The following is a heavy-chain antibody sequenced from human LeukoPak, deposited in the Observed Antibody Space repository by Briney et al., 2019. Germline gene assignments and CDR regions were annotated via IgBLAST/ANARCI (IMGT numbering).Heavy chain of an antibody. CDR1: GGSFSGYY. V-gene: IGHV4-34*01. Sequence: SETLSLTCAVYGGSFSGYYWSWIRQPPGKGLEWIGEINHSGSTNYNPSLKSRVTISVDTSKNQFSLKLSSVTAADTAAYYCARVTHYYDSSGYSPIFDYWGQGTLVTVSS. D-gene: IGHD3-22*01. CDR2: INHSGST. CDR3: ARVTHYYDSSGYSPIFDY. J-gene: IGHJ4*02.